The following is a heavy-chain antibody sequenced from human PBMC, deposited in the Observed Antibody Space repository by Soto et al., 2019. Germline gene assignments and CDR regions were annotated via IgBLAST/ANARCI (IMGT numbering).Heavy chain of an antibody. J-gene: IGHJ5*02. CDR2: IYYSGST. V-gene: IGHV4-59*01. CDR3: ARGGGRIAAGAAGP. CDR1: GGSISSYY. Sequence: QVQLQESGPGLVKPSETLSLTCTVSGGSISSYYWSWIRQPPGKGLEWIGYIYYSGSTNYNPSLKRRVTISVDTSKNQFSLKLSSVTAADTAVYYCARGGGRIAAGAAGPWGQGTLVTVSS. D-gene: IGHD6-13*01.